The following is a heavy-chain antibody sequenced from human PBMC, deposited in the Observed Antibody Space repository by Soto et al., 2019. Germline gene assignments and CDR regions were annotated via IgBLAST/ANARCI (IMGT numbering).Heavy chain of an antibody. CDR1: GGSVSTGPYF. J-gene: IGHJ4*02. V-gene: IGHV4-61*01. CDR2: IYYSGST. D-gene: IGHD3-3*01. Sequence: QVHLQESGPGLVKPSETLSLTCTVSGGSVSTGPYFWSWIRQPPGTGLEWIGCIYYSGSTNYNPYLPSRLTISVDTSKNQFSLKLSSVTAADTAVYYCARESTLRFLEWPYFDNWGQGTLVTVSS. CDR3: ARESTLRFLEWPYFDN.